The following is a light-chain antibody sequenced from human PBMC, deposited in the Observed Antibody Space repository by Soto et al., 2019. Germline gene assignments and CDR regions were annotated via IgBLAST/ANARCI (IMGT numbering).Light chain of an antibody. V-gene: IGLV2-8*01. J-gene: IGLJ1*01. CDR3: SSYAGSNNFV. CDR2: EVS. CDR1: SSDVGGYNY. Sequence: ALTQPPSASGSPGQSVTISCTGTSSDVGGYNYVSWYQQHPGKAPKLMIYEVSRRPSGVPDRFSGSKSGNTASLTVSGLQAEDEADYYCSSYAGSNNFVFGTGTKVTVL.